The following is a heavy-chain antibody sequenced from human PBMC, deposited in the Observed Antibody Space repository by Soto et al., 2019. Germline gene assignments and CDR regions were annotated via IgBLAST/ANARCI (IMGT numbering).Heavy chain of an antibody. CDR3: AQGAGILLDYYFDS. V-gene: IGHV3-23*01. J-gene: IGHJ4*02. CDR1: GFTFSSYG. D-gene: IGHD6-19*01. CDR2: ISGSGGTT. Sequence: GGSLRLSCAASGFTFSSYGMSWVRQPPGKGLEWVSAISGSGGTTYYADSVKGRFTISRDNSKKMLYLQMNSLRAEDTAVYYCAQGAGILLDYYFDSWGQGTLVTVS.